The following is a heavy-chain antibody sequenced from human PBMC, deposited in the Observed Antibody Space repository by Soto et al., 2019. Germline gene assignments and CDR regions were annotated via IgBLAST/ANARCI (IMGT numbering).Heavy chain of an antibody. D-gene: IGHD3-10*01. CDR1: GGSISGSGGL. J-gene: IGHJ4*02. Sequence: QLHLQESGPGLVKPSETLSLTCTVSGGSISGSGGLWGWIRQPPGKGLESIGTIYHNGNTYYDPSLWSRVTMSVYTSKNEFSLNLNSLTAADTAVYYCARLPRYGSGTYPEFWGQGTLVTVSS. V-gene: IGHV4-39*01. CDR2: IYHNGNT. CDR3: ARLPRYGSGTYPEF.